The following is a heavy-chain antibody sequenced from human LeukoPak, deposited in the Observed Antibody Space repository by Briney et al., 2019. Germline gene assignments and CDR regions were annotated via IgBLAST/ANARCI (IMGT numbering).Heavy chain of an antibody. J-gene: IGHJ4*02. CDR2: ISSSSSYI. D-gene: IGHD6-6*01. CDR1: GFTFSSYS. V-gene: IGHV3-21*01. CDR3: ARDRKPYSSSGVDY. Sequence: GGSLRLSCAASGFTFSSYSMNWVRQAPGKGLEWVSSISSSSSYIYYADSVKGRYTISRDNAKNSLYLQMNSLRAEDTAVYYCARDRKPYSSSGVDYWGQGTLVTVSS.